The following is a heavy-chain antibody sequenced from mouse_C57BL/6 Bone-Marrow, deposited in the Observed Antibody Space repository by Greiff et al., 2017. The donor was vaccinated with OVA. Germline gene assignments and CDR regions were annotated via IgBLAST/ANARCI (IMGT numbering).Heavy chain of an antibody. V-gene: IGHV1-64*01. Sequence: VQLQQPGAELVKPGASVKLSCKASGYTFTSYWMHWVKQRPGQGLEWIGMLHPNSGSTKYNEKFKGKATLTADKSSSTAYMQLNSLTSEDSAVYFCARGSYYSNRGFAYWGQGTLVTVSA. CDR3: ARGSYYSNRGFAY. D-gene: IGHD2-5*01. CDR1: GYTFTSYW. J-gene: IGHJ3*01. CDR2: LHPNSGST.